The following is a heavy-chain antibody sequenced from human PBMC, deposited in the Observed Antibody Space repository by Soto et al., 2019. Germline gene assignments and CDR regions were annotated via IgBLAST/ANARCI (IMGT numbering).Heavy chain of an antibody. CDR2: ISKSSSLI. CDR3: VRGDDRVD. V-gene: IGHV3-21*01. J-gene: IGHJ4*02. Sequence: LRLSCVGSGFIFSSFTMTWVRQAPGMGLQYLASISKSSSLIYYADSVRGRFIISRDNSKDPVFLQMYSLRAEDTAMYYCVRGDDRVDWGQGTLVTVSS. CDR1: GFIFSSFT. D-gene: IGHD1-1*01.